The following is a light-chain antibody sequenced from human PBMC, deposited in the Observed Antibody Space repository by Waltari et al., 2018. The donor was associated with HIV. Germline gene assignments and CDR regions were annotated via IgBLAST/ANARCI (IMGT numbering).Light chain of an antibody. CDR2: KDL. J-gene: IGLJ2*01. CDR3: QSGDSSTTS. CDR1: ILSKQY. V-gene: IGLV3-25*03. Sequence: SYELTQPPSVSVPPGQTARITCSGDILSKQYAYWYQQKPGQAPVQIIYKDLERPSGIPARFSGSSSGTTVTLTISGVQAEDEADYYCQSGDSSTTSVGGGTKLTVL.